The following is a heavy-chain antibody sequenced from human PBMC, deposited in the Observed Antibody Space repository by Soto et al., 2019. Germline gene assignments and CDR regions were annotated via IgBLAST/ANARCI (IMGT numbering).Heavy chain of an antibody. J-gene: IGHJ6*02. V-gene: IGHV4-31*03. CDR3: ARASMVRGVMYYGMDV. CDR2: IYYSGST. D-gene: IGHD3-10*01. Sequence: SETLSLTCTVSGGSISSGGYYWSWIRQHPGKGLEWIGYIYYSGSTYYNPSLKSRVTISVDTSKNQFSLKLSSVTAADTAVYYCARASMVRGVMYYGMDVWGQGTTVTVSS. CDR1: GGSISSGGYY.